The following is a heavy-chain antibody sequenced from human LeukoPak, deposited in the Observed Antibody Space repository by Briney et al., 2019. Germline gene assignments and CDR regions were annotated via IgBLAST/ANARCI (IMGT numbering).Heavy chain of an antibody. CDR1: GYTFTSYY. CDR3: ARVVLGDYVWGSYRSSGGYFDY. J-gene: IGHJ4*02. D-gene: IGHD3-16*02. Sequence: ASVKASCKASGYTFTSYYMDWVRQAPGQGLEWMGIINPSGGSTSYAQKFQGRVTMTRDTSTSTVYMELSSLRSEDTAVYYCARVVLGDYVWGSYRSSGGYFDYWGQGTWSPSPQ. V-gene: IGHV1-46*01. CDR2: INPSGGST.